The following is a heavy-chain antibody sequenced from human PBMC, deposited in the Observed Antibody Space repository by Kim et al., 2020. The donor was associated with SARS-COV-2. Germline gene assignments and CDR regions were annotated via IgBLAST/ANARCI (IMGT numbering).Heavy chain of an antibody. J-gene: IGHJ4*02. CDR3: ARHWGVVIPAELDY. V-gene: IGHV5-10-1*01. D-gene: IGHD3-22*01. Sequence: SPSFQGHVTISADKPISTAYLQWSSLKASDTAMYYCARHWGVVIPAELDYWGQGTLVTVSS.